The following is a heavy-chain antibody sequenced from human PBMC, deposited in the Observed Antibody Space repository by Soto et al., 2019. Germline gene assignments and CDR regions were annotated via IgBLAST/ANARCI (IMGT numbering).Heavy chain of an antibody. D-gene: IGHD2-15*01. J-gene: IGHJ5*02. CDR3: ARLVGDCSGGSCYTWFDP. CDR1: GYSFTSYW. V-gene: IGHV5-51*01. Sequence: GESLKISCKGSGYSFTSYWIGWVRQIPGKGLEWMGIIYPGDSDTRYTQSFQGQVTISADKSISTAYLQWSSLKASDTAMYYCARLVGDCSGGSCYTWFDPWGQGTLVTVSS. CDR2: IYPGDSDT.